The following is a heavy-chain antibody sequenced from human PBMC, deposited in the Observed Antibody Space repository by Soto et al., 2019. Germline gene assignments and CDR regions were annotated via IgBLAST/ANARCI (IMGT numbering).Heavy chain of an antibody. J-gene: IGHJ5*02. Sequence: SVKVSCKASGVTNSNSAISWVRQAPGQGLEWMGGINPILGTADYGHKFQGRVTITADESTTTVYMQLGSLRFEDTALYYCARAGVDVVATSAFDPWGQGTMVTVSS. CDR2: INPILGTA. CDR3: ARAGVDVVATSAFDP. D-gene: IGHD5-12*01. CDR1: GVTNSNSA. V-gene: IGHV1-69*13.